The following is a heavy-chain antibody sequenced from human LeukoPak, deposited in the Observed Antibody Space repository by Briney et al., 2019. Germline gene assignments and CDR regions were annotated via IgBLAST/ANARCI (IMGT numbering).Heavy chain of an antibody. CDR3: AREAGSGSYGRGTNAFDI. Sequence: SETLSLTCTVSGVSFSIYYWSWIRQPPGKGLEWIGYIYYSGSTNYNPSLKSRVTISVDTSKNQFSLKLSSVTAADTAVYYCAREAGSGSYGRGTNAFDIWGQGTMVTVSS. CDR2: IYYSGST. J-gene: IGHJ3*02. CDR1: GVSFSIYY. D-gene: IGHD1-26*01. V-gene: IGHV4-59*01.